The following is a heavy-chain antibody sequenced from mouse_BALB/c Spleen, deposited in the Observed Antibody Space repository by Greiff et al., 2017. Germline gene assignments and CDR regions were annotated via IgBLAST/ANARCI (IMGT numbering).Heavy chain of an antibody. CDR2: INPSNGGT. V-gene: IGHV1S81*02. CDR1: GYTFTSYY. Sequence: QVHVKQSGAELVKPGASVKLSCKASGYTFTSYYMYWVKQRPGQGLEWIGEINPSNGGTNFNEKFKSKATLTVDKSSSTAYMQLSSLTSEDSAVYYCTRYGLRVDYFDYWGQGTTLTVSS. CDR3: TRYGLRVDYFDY. D-gene: IGHD2-4*01. J-gene: IGHJ2*01.